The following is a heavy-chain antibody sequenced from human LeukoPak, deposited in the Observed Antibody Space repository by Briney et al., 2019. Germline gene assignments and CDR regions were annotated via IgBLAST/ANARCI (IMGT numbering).Heavy chain of an antibody. J-gene: IGHJ6*02. Sequence: GESLKISCQGSGYSFADYWIGWVRQMPGKGLDWMGIIYPGDSDTRYSPSFQGQVTISADKSIRTAYLQWSSLKASDTAMYYWARSDQFRWFGEPRRPLYYGVDVWGQGTTVTVSS. D-gene: IGHD3-10*01. CDR3: ARSDQFRWFGEPRRPLYYGVDV. CDR1: GYSFADYW. V-gene: IGHV5-51*01. CDR2: IYPGDSDT.